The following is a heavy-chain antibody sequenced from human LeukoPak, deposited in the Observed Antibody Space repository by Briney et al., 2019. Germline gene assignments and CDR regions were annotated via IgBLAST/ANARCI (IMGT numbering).Heavy chain of an antibody. CDR1: VFTFSKYW. V-gene: IGHV3-74*01. CDR2: INTDGTVT. D-gene: IGHD6-19*01. J-gene: IGHJ4*02. CDR3: ATKQWLATPPDC. Sequence: GVSLRLSCAASVFTFSKYWMLWVRQAPGKGLESVSRINTDGTVTTYADSVKGRFTVSRDNADNTMFLQMNSVRAEDTAVYYCATKQWLATPPDCWGQGTPVTVSS.